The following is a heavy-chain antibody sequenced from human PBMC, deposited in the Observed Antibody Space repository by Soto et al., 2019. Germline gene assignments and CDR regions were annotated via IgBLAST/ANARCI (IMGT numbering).Heavy chain of an antibody. V-gene: IGHV6-1*01. J-gene: IGHJ5*02. Sequence: SQTLSLTCAISGDSVSSNRAAWNWIRQSPSRGLEWLGRTYYRSKWYNDYAVSVKSRITINPDTSKNQFSLQLNSVTPEDTAVYYCARATVVARPNWFDPWGQGTLVTVSS. D-gene: IGHD2-15*01. CDR3: ARATVVARPNWFDP. CDR2: TYYRSKWYN. CDR1: GDSVSSNRAA.